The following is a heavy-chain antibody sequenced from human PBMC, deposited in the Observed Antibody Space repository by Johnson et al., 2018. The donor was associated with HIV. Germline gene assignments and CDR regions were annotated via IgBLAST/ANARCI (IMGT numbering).Heavy chain of an antibody. CDR2: ISFDGSSK. Sequence: QVQLVESGGDLVKPGGSLRLSCAASVFTFSPYAIHWVRQAPGKGLEWVAVISFDGSSKYSVDSVKGRFTISRDNSKNTLFLQMNSLRAEDTAVYYCAKRLGYDSRGDQLDIWGQGTMVTVSS. J-gene: IGHJ3*02. CDR3: AKRLGYDSRGDQLDI. CDR1: VFTFSPYA. D-gene: IGHD3-22*01. V-gene: IGHV3-30-3*02.